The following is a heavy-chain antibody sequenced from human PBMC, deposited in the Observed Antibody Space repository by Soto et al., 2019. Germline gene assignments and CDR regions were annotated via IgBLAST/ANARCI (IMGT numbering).Heavy chain of an antibody. V-gene: IGHV3-30*18. J-gene: IGHJ6*02. D-gene: IGHD3-3*01. CDR3: AKKNYDFWSGDLSMDV. CDR2: ISYDGSNK. Sequence: ESGGGVVQPGRSLRLSCAASGFTFSSYGMHWVRQAPGKGLEWVAVISYDGSNKYYADSVKGRFTISRDNSKNTLYLQMNSLRAEDTAVYYCAKKNYDFWSGDLSMDVWGQGTTVTVSS. CDR1: GFTFSSYG.